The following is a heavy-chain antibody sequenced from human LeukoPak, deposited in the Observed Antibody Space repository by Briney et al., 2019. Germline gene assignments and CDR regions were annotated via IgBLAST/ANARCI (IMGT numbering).Heavy chain of an antibody. CDR1: GYSFTSYW. D-gene: IGHD3-16*02. V-gene: IGHV1-46*01. J-gene: IGHJ4*02. CDR2: INPSGGST. Sequence: GESLKISCKGSGYSFTSYWISWVRQAPGQGLEWMGIINPSGGSTSYAQKFQGRVTMTRDTSTSTVYMELSSLRSEDTAVYYCAREGNAPRYFDYWGQGTLVTVSS. CDR3: AREGNAPRYFDY.